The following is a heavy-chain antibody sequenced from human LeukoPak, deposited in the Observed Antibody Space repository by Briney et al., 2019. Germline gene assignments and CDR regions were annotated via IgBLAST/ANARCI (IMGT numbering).Heavy chain of an antibody. J-gene: IGHJ4*02. D-gene: IGHD3-22*01. CDR2: IWYDGSNK. CDR1: GFTFSAYG. V-gene: IGHV3-33*01. Sequence: GGSLRLSCAASGFTFSAYGMHWVRQAPGKGLEWVAVIWYDGSNKYYADSVKGRFTISRDSSKNTLYLQMNSLRAEDTAVYYCARDIYDSGGYYFDYWGQGTLVTVSS. CDR3: ARDIYDSGGYYFDY.